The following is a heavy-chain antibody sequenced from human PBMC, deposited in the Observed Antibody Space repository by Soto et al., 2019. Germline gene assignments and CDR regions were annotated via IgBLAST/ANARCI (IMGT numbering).Heavy chain of an antibody. CDR2: VDHSGST. V-gene: IGHV4-34*01. J-gene: IGHJ5*02. D-gene: IGHD3-10*01. Sequence: QVQLQQWGAGLLKPSETLSLTCAVYGGSFSGHYLNWIRQPPGKGLEWIGQVDHSGSTNYNPSLKSRVAISVDTSNNQFSLTLASVTVADTAVYYCAKGGFTAVRAHAWFDPWGQGTLVTVSS. CDR1: GGSFSGHY. CDR3: AKGGFTAVRAHAWFDP.